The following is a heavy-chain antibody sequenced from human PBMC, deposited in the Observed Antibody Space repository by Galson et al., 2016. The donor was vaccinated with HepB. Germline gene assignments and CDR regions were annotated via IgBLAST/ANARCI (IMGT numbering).Heavy chain of an antibody. CDR3: AKGQTNWATFDS. Sequence: SLRLSCAASGFTFNDYVMHWVRQLPGKGLEWVSGVNRNSATLAYADSVRGRFTISRDNAENSLYLQMNSLRAEDTALYYCAKGQTNWATFDSWGQGTLVTVSS. V-gene: IGHV3-9*01. J-gene: IGHJ4*02. CDR2: VNRNSATL. D-gene: IGHD7-27*01. CDR1: GFTFNDYV.